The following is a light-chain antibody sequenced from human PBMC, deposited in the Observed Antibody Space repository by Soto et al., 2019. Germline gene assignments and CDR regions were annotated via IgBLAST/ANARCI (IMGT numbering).Light chain of an antibody. V-gene: IGKV1-39*01. CDR2: AAS. J-gene: IGKJ5*01. CDR1: QSISSY. CDR3: QQSYSIPIT. Sequence: DIQMTQSPSSLSASVGDRVTITCRASQSISSYLNWYQQKPGKAPNLLIYAASSLQSGVPSRFTGSESGTDFTLTISSLQPEDFATYYCQQSYSIPITFGQGTRLEIK.